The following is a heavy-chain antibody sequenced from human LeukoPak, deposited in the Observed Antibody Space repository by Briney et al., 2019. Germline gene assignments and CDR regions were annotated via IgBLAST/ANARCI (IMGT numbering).Heavy chain of an antibody. CDR3: ARGGATMVVTFD. J-gene: IGHJ4*02. Sequence: GGSLRLSCAASGFTFSSYNMNWVRQAPGKGLEWVSSISSGSSYIYYADSVKGRFTISRDNDKNSLYLQMNSLRAEDTAVYYCARGGATMVVTFDWGQGTLVTVSS. CDR2: ISSGSSYI. D-gene: IGHD4-23*01. V-gene: IGHV3-21*01. CDR1: GFTFSSYN.